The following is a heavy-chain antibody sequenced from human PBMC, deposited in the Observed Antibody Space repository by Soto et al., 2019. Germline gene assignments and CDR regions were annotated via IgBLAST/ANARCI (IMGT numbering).Heavy chain of an antibody. V-gene: IGHV4-59*01. CDR2: VYHTGTT. CDR3: ARRLFGSGWTLDS. Sequence: SETLSLTCDVSGASITTYYWSWIRQAPGKGLEWIRSVYHTGTTDYNSSLKSRVTISVDTSKNQFSLNMNSVTAADTAVYYCARRLFGSGWTLDSWGQGALVTVS. J-gene: IGHJ4*02. CDR1: GASITTYY. D-gene: IGHD6-19*01.